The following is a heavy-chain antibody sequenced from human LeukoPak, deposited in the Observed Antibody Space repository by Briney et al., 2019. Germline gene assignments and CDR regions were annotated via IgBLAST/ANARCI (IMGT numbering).Heavy chain of an antibody. V-gene: IGHV1-18*01. D-gene: IGHD1-1*01. CDR1: GGTFSSYA. CDR3: ARDTGTTDY. J-gene: IGHJ4*02. CDR2: ISPYTGKT. Sequence: ASVKVSCKASGGTFSSYAISWVRHAPGQGLEWMAWISPYTGKTHYAQKFQGRVTLTTDTFRSIAYMEVENLTSDDTAVYYCARDTGTTDYWGQGTLVTVSS.